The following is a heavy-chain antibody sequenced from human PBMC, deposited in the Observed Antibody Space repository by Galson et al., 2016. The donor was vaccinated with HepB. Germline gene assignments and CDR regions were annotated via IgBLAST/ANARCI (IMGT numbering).Heavy chain of an antibody. CDR3: VKVGGRQQYYFDY. CDR2: ISSNGGST. CDR1: GFTFRTYA. D-gene: IGHD4-11*01. J-gene: IGHJ4*02. Sequence: SLRLSCAASGFTFRTYAMHWVRQAPGKGLEYVSTISSNGGSTYYADSVKGRFTISRDNSKNTLYLQMSSLRAEDTAVYYCVKVGGRQQYYFDYWGQGTLVTLSS. V-gene: IGHV3-64D*06.